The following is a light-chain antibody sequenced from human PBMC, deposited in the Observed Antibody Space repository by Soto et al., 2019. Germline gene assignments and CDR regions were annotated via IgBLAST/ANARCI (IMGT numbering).Light chain of an antibody. CDR3: QSYDSSLSGSRV. V-gene: IGLV2-11*01. CDR1: SNDVGGYNF. Sequence: QSALTQPRSVSGSPGQSVTISCTGTSNDVGGYNFVSWYQQHPGKVPKLFIYDVSRRPSGVPDRFSGSKSGNTASLTISGLQAEDEADYYCQSYDSSLSGSRVFGGGTKLTVL. J-gene: IGLJ2*01. CDR2: DVS.